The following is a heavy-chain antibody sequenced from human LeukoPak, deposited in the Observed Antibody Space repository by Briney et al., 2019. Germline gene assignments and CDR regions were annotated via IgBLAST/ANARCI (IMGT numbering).Heavy chain of an antibody. J-gene: IGHJ4*02. V-gene: IGHV3-23*01. Sequence: GGSLGLSCVASGFTFSTYAMTWVRQAPGKGLEWVSGISGSGGSTYYADSVKGQFTISRDNSKNTLYLQMNSLRAEDAAVYYCAKALNSSTWYSPLDYWGQGTLVTVSS. CDR2: ISGSGGST. CDR3: AKALNSSTWYSPLDY. D-gene: IGHD6-13*01. CDR1: GFTFSTYA.